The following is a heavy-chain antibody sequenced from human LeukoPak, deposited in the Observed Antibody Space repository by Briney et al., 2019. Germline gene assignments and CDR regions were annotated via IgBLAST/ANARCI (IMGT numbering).Heavy chain of an antibody. CDR3: ARDPGNSGYGMDV. Sequence: GGSLRLSCAASGFSVSSFSMNWVRQAPGKGLEWVSHITWSSNIYYADSVKGRSTISRDSAKNSLYLQMNSLRDEDTAVYYCARDPGNSGYGMDVWGQGTTVTVSS. V-gene: IGHV3-48*02. CDR1: GFSVSSFS. D-gene: IGHD5-12*01. CDR2: ITWSSNI. J-gene: IGHJ6*02.